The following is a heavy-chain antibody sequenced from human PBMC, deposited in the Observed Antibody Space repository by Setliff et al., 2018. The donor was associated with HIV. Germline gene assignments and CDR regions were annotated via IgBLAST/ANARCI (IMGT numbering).Heavy chain of an antibody. CDR3: AKGSGFYDY. D-gene: IGHD3-22*01. J-gene: IGHJ4*02. CDR2: MYDGGST. V-gene: IGHV3-53*01. CDR1: GCTVSSNY. Sequence: GGSLRLSCTVSGCTVSSNYMTWVRQAPGKGLEWVALMYDGGSTYYADSVKGRFTISRDISKNTLDLQMNSLRVDDTAVYYCAKGSGFYDYWGQGTLVTVSS.